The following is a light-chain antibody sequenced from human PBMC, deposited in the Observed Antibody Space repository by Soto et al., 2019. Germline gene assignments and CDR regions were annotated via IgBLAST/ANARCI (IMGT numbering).Light chain of an antibody. V-gene: IGKV1-27*01. Sequence: DIQMTQSPSSLSASVGDRVTITCRASQGISNYVAWYQQKPGKAPKLLSYAASTLQSGVPSRVSGSGSWTDFTRTISSLKPEAVATEYCQKYHSAAWTFGQGTKFDIK. CDR1: QGISNY. J-gene: IGKJ1*01. CDR3: QKYHSAAWT. CDR2: AAS.